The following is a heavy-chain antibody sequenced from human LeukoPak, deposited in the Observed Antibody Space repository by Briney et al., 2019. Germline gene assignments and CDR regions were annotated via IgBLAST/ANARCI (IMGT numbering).Heavy chain of an antibody. CDR1: GFTFSSYA. CDR3: AKAGDSSGWFGF. Sequence: PGGSLRLSCAASGFTFSSYAMSWVRQAPGKGLEWVSAISGSGGSTYYADSAKVRFTISRDNSKNTLSLQMNSLRAEDTAIYYCAKAGDSSGWFGFWGQGTLVTVSS. CDR2: ISGSGGST. V-gene: IGHV3-23*01. J-gene: IGHJ4*02. D-gene: IGHD6-19*01.